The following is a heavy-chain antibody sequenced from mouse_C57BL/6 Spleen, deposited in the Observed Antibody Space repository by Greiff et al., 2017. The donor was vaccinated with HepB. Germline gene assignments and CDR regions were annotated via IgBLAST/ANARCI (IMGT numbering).Heavy chain of an antibody. CDR2: INPSSGYT. D-gene: IGHD2-2*01. CDR3: ASASPMDTTGDYYAMDY. V-gene: IGHV1-7*01. J-gene: IGHJ4*01. Sequence: QVQLQQSGAELAKPGASVKLSCKASGYTFTSYWMHWVKQRPGQGLEWIGYINPSSGYTKYNQKFKDKATLTADKSSSTAYMQLSSLTYEDSAVYYGASASPMDTTGDYYAMDYWGQGTSVTVSS. CDR1: GYTFTSYW.